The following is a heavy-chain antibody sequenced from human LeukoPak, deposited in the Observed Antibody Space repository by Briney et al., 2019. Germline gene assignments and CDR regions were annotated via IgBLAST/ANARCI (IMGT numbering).Heavy chain of an antibody. J-gene: IGHJ3*02. CDR2: INPNSGGT. Sequence: ASVKVSCKASGYTFTGYYMHWVRQVPGQGLEWMGWINPNSGGTNYAQKFQGRVTMTRDTSISTAYMELSRLRSDDTAVYYCARPNYYDSSGYYYPAAFDIWGQGTMVTVSS. CDR1: GYTFTGYY. D-gene: IGHD3-22*01. CDR3: ARPNYYDSSGYYYPAAFDI. V-gene: IGHV1-2*02.